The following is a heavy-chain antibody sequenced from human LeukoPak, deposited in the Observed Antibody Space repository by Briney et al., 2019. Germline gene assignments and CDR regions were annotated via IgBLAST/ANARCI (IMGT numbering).Heavy chain of an antibody. Sequence: PSETLSLTCAVSGGSISSSNWWSWVRQPPGKGLEWIGEIYHSGSTNYNPSLKSRVTISVDTSKNQFSLKLSSVTAADTAVYYCARHLNVPRGRRIAAAGTSSYYYYYYMDVWGKGTTVTISS. V-gene: IGHV4-4*02. CDR2: IYHSGST. CDR3: ARHLNVPRGRRIAAAGTSSYYYYYYMDV. D-gene: IGHD6-13*01. CDR1: GGSISSSNW. J-gene: IGHJ6*03.